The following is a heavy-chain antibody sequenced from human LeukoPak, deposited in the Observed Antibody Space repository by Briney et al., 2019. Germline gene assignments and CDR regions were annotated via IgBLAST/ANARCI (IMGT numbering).Heavy chain of an antibody. CDR3: ARETYYDYVWGSYRPVRYFDY. Sequence: SETLSLTCTVSGGTISSYYWSWIRQPPGKGLEWIWYIYYSGSTNYNPSLKSRVSISVDTSKNQFSLKLSSVTAADTAVYYCARETYYDYVWGSYRPVRYFDYWGQGTLVTVSS. D-gene: IGHD3-16*02. CDR2: IYYSGST. V-gene: IGHV4-59*12. J-gene: IGHJ4*02. CDR1: GGTISSYY.